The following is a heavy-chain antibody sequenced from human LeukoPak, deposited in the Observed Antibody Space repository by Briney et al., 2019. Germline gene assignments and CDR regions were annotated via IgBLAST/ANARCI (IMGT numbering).Heavy chain of an antibody. Sequence: ASVKVSCKASRYTFTGYYMHWVRQAPGQGLEWMGWISAYNGNTNYAQKLQGRVTMTTDTSTSTAYMELRSLRSDDTAVYYCARVRHYYDSSGYPDYWGQGTLVTVSS. CDR1: RYTFTGYY. CDR2: ISAYNGNT. V-gene: IGHV1-18*04. CDR3: ARVRHYYDSSGYPDY. D-gene: IGHD3-22*01. J-gene: IGHJ4*02.